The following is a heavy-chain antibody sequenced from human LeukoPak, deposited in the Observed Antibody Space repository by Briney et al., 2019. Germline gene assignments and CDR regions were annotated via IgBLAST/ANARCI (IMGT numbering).Heavy chain of an antibody. J-gene: IGHJ4*02. Sequence: SETLSLTCTLSGGSISGSYWSWIRQPPGKGLEWIAYMYNSGSTNYNPSLKSRVTISIDTSKNQFSLKLSSLTAADTAIYYCARGIESYGDYGYWGQGILVTVFS. CDR3: ARGIESYGDYGY. D-gene: IGHD4-17*01. CDR2: MYNSGST. CDR1: GGSISGSY. V-gene: IGHV4-59*01.